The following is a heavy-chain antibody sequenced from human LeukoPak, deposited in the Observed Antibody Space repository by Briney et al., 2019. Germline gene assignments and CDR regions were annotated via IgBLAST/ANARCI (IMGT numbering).Heavy chain of an antibody. J-gene: IGHJ6*02. D-gene: IGHD4-23*01. CDR3: ARDRLGLRWSLYYYYGMDV. CDR1: GGSVSNGSYY. V-gene: IGHV4-61*01. CDR2: IYYSGST. Sequence: SETLSLTCTVSGGSVSNGSYYWSWIRQPPGKGLEWIGYIYYSGSTNYNPSLKSRVTISVDTSKNQFSLKLSSVTAADTAVYYCARDRLGLRWSLYYYYGMDVWGQGTTVTVSS.